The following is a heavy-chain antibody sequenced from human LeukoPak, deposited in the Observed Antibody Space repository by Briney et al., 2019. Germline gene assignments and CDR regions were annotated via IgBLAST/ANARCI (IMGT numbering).Heavy chain of an antibody. CDR1: GFTFSSYA. J-gene: IGHJ4*02. CDR3: AKSRYTGSNTNDY. D-gene: IGHD2-2*02. V-gene: IGHV3-23*01. Sequence: GGSLRLSCAASGFTFSSYAMSWVRQAPGTGLQCVSGISSSGGSTYYADSVKGRFTISRDNSKNTLFLQMNSLRAEDTAGYYCAKSRYTGSNTNDYWGQGTLVTVSS. CDR2: ISSSGGST.